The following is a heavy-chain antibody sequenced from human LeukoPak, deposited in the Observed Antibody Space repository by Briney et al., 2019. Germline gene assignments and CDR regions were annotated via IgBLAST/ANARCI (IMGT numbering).Heavy chain of an antibody. CDR2: INTNTGNP. D-gene: IGHD3-3*01. CDR3: ARMESYYDFWSGYYYYYYMDV. V-gene: IGHV7-4-1*02. J-gene: IGHJ6*03. CDR1: GYTFTSYA. Sequence: ASVKVSCKASGYTFTSYAMNWVRQAPGQGLEWMGWINTNTGNPAYAQGFTGRFVFSLDTSVSTAYLQISSLKAEDTAVYYCARMESYYDFWSGYYYYYYMDVWGKGTTVTVSS.